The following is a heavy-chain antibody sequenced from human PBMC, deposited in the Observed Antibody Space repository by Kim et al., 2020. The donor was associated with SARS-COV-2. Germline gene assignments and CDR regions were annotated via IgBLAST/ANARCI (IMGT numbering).Heavy chain of an antibody. Sequence: SETLSLTCTVSGGSISSSSYYWGWIRQPPGKGLEWIGSIYYSGRTYYNPSLKSRVTISVDTSKNQFSLKLSSVTAADTAVYYCARLRREGSPLGMDVWGQGTTVTVSS. J-gene: IGHJ6*02. CDR3: ARLRREGSPLGMDV. V-gene: IGHV4-39*01. D-gene: IGHD6-19*01. CDR1: GGSISSSSYY. CDR2: IYYSGRT.